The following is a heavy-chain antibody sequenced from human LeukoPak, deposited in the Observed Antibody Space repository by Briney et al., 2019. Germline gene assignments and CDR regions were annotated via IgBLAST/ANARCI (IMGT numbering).Heavy chain of an antibody. CDR2: IRYDGSDK. Sequence: GGSLRLSCVASGSTFSKYGMHWVRQAPGQGLEWVTFIRYDGSDKYYADSVKGRFTISRDNSKNTLYLQMNSLRAEDTAVYYCARDKREGGSGSYYNSYFDYWGQGTLVTVSS. J-gene: IGHJ4*02. CDR3: ARDKREGGSGSYYNSYFDY. D-gene: IGHD3-10*01. CDR1: GSTFSKYG. V-gene: IGHV3-30*02.